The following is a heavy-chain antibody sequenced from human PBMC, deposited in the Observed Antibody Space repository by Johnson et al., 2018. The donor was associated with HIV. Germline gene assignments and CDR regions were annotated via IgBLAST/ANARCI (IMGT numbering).Heavy chain of an antibody. J-gene: IGHJ3*02. D-gene: IGHD3-22*01. V-gene: IGHV3-23*04. CDR1: GFTFSSYG. CDR3: ARDRGYWDAFDI. CDR2: ISGSGGST. Sequence: VQLVESGGGLVQPGGSLRLSCAASGFTFSSYGMSWVRQAPGKGLEWVSTISGSGGSTYYADSVKGRFTVSSDNSKNTLCLQMNSLRVEDTAVSSCARDRGYWDAFDIWGQGTMVTVSS.